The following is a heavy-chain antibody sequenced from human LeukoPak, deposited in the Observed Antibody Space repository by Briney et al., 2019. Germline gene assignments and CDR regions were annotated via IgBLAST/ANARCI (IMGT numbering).Heavy chain of an antibody. CDR1: GGSISGYY. Sequence: SETLSLTCTVSGGSISGYYWSWIRQPADKRLEWLGRMYTSGDTYYNPSLKSRVTISVDTSKNQFSLKLSSVTAADTAVYYCAKNYGDYGDAFDIWGQGTMVTVSS. CDR3: AKNYGDYGDAFDI. J-gene: IGHJ3*02. V-gene: IGHV4-4*07. CDR2: MYTSGDT. D-gene: IGHD4-17*01.